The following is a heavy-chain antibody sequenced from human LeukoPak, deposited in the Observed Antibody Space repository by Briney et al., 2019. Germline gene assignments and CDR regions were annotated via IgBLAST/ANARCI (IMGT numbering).Heavy chain of an antibody. V-gene: IGHV4-59*01. CDR2: IYYSGST. CDR1: GASIRSYY. D-gene: IGHD3-16*01. CDR3: VGSTRTYYFDY. J-gene: IGHJ4*02. Sequence: SSETLSLTCTVSGASIRSYYWSWLRQPPGKGLEWIGYIYYSGSTNYNPSLKSRVTISVDTSKNQFSLKLSSVTAADTAVYYCVGSTRTYYFDYWGQGTLVTVSS.